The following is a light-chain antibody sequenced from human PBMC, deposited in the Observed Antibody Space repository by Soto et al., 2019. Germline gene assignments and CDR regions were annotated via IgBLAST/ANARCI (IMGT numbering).Light chain of an antibody. CDR2: DAS. Sequence: DIQMTQSPSSLSASVGDRVTITCQASQDINNFLNWYQQKPGKAPKLLIYDASSLETGVPSRFSGDQSGTDFTFTISSLQPEDIATYYCVQYDRAPYSFGQGTKLEIK. CDR3: VQYDRAPYS. V-gene: IGKV1-33*01. J-gene: IGKJ2*03. CDR1: QDINNF.